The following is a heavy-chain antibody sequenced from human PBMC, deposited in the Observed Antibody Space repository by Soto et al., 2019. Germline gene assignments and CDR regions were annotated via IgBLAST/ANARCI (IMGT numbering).Heavy chain of an antibody. CDR1: GFTFSSYS. V-gene: IGHV3-21*01. CDR2: ISSSSSYI. CDR3: ARDLYGMDV. Sequence: EVQLVESGGGLVKPGGSLRLSCAASGFTFSSYSMNWVRQAPGQGLEWVSSISSSSSYIYVADSVKGRFTISRDNAKNTLYLQMNSLRAEDTAVYYCARDLYGMDVWGQGTTVTVSS. J-gene: IGHJ6*02.